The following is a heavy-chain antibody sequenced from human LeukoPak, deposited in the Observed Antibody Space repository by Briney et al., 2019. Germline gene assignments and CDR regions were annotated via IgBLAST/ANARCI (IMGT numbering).Heavy chain of an antibody. CDR3: ARDRVVTRGGFDY. CDR1: GFTFSNAW. Sequence: GGSLRLSCAASGFTFSNAWMNWVRQAPGKGLEWVSSISSSSSYIYYADSVKGRFTISRDNAKNSLYLQMNSLRAEDTAVYYCARDRVVTRGGFDYWGQGTLVTVSS. D-gene: IGHD4-23*01. V-gene: IGHV3-21*01. J-gene: IGHJ4*02. CDR2: ISSSSSYI.